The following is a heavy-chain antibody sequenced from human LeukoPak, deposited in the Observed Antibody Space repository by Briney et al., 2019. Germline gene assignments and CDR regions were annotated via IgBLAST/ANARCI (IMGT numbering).Heavy chain of an antibody. CDR3: APTYSYTGGGYDY. J-gene: IGHJ4*02. CDR1: GGSFSGYY. V-gene: IGHV4-34*01. CDR2: INHSGST. Sequence: SETLSLTCAVYGGSFSGYYWSWIRQPPGKGLEWIGEINHSGSTNYNPSLKSRVTISVDTSKNQFSLKVSSVTAADTALYYCAPTYSYTGGGYDYWGQGTLVTVSS. D-gene: IGHD5-18*01.